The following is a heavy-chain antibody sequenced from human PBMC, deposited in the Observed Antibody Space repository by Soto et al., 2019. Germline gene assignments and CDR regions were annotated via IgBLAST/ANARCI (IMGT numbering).Heavy chain of an antibody. CDR2: ISAYNGNT. J-gene: IGHJ6*02. Sequence: ASVKVSCKASGYTFTSYGISWVRQAPGQGLEWMGWISAYNGNTNYAQKLQGRVTMTTDTSTSTAYMELRSLRSDDTAVYYCARDPDTAMVGYYYYYGMDVWGQGTTVTVSS. D-gene: IGHD5-18*01. CDR3: ARDPDTAMVGYYYYYGMDV. CDR1: GYTFTSYG. V-gene: IGHV1-18*01.